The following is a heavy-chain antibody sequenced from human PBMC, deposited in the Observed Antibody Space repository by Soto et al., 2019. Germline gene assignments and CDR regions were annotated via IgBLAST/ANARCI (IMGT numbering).Heavy chain of an antibody. CDR2: MQPSSGRT. J-gene: IGHJ4*02. CDR3: ARGVTAGVDY. D-gene: IGHD1-26*01. V-gene: IGHV1-8*01. Sequence: QVQLVQSGAEVREPGASVKVSCKASGYSFTGLDINWVRQTTGQGLEWMGWMQPSSGRTGYAQKFQGRVTMTRDTSINTAHIELSSLTSDDTAFYYCARGVTAGVDYWGQGTLVTVSS. CDR1: GYSFTGLD.